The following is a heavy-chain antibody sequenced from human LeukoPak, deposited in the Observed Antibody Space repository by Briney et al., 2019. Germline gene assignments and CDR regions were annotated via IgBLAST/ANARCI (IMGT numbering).Heavy chain of an antibody. Sequence: PGGSLRLSCAASGFTFSSYAMHWVRQAPGKGLEWVAVISYDGSNKYYADSVKGRFTISRDNSKNTLYLQMNSLRAEDTAVYYCARDWYYYDSSGYYFPFDYWGQGTRVTVSS. CDR2: ISYDGSNK. CDR1: GFTFSSYA. D-gene: IGHD3-22*01. CDR3: ARDWYYYDSSGYYFPFDY. V-gene: IGHV3-30-3*01. J-gene: IGHJ4*02.